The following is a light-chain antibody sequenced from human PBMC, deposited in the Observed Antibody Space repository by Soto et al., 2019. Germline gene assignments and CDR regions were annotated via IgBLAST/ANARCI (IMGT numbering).Light chain of an antibody. Sequence: EIVLTQSPGTLSLSPGERSTLSFMSSQTVSSTFLAWYQQKPGQAPRLLIYGVSNRATGVPDRFSGSGSGTDFTLTINRLEPEDFAVYFCGQFVSSPPRTFGQGTKVDIK. CDR3: GQFVSSPPRT. CDR2: GVS. J-gene: IGKJ1*01. CDR1: QTVSSTF. V-gene: IGKV3-20*01.